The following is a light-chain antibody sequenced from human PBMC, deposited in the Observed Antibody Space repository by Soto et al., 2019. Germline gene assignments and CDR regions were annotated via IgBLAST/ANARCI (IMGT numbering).Light chain of an antibody. CDR2: AAS. Sequence: IPLTQSPSSLSTSVGDRVPITCRASQSISSYLNWYQHKPGKAPKLLIYAASSLQTGVPSRFSGSRSGTDFALTISSLQRDDFATYYCQETYSSPRTFGQGTKVDIK. J-gene: IGKJ1*01. CDR3: QETYSSPRT. CDR1: QSISSY. V-gene: IGKV1-39*01.